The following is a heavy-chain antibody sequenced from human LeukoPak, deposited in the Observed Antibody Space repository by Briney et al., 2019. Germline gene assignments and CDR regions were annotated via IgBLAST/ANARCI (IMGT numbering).Heavy chain of an antibody. D-gene: IGHD1-14*01. Sequence: QAGGSLRLSCAASGFTFSRYWMRWVRQAPGKGLEWVASIKQDGSEKYSVDSVKGRFTISRDNAKNSLYLQMNSLRAEDTAVYYCVRIPNNAGFPNWFDPWGQGTLVTVSS. CDR1: GFTFSRYW. CDR3: VRIPNNAGFPNWFDP. CDR2: IKQDGSEK. V-gene: IGHV3-7*01. J-gene: IGHJ5*02.